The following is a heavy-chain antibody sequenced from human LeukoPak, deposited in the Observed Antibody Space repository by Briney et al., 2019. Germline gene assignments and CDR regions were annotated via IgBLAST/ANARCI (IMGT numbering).Heavy chain of an antibody. V-gene: IGHV3-23*01. CDR2: IINSGAKT. Sequence: PGGSLRLSCAASGFTFGTYALSWVRQAPGKGLEWVSGIINSGAKTYYADSVKGRFTISRDNSKNTLYLQMNSLRAEDTAVYYCAKHSGRRPWNYCFDYWGQGTLVTVSS. D-gene: IGHD1-7*01. CDR1: GFTFGTYA. CDR3: AKHSGRRPWNYCFDY. J-gene: IGHJ4*02.